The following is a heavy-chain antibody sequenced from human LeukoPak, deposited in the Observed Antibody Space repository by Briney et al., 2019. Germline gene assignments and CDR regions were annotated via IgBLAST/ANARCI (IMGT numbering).Heavy chain of an antibody. CDR3: ASLHY. V-gene: IGHV1-69*02. CDR1: GDSFTNYY. Sequence: ASVKVSCKASGDSFTNYYMHWVRQAPGQGLEWMGRIIPILGIANYAQKFQGRVTITADKSTSTAYMELSSLRSEDTAVYYCASLHYWGQGTLVTVSS. J-gene: IGHJ4*02. CDR2: IIPILGIA.